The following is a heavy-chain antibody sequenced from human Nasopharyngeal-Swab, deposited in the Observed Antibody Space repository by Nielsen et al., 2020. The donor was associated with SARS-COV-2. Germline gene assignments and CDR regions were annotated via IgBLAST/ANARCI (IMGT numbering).Heavy chain of an antibody. CDR2: TSSDGSEN. Sequence: GESLKISCAASGFPLSHYYMTWVRQPPGKGLEWVAVTSSDGSENYYADSLKGRFTISRDNSKNTLYLQMNSLRAEDTAVYYCARAAVKYEYLTGYSWSYHYYGMDVWGQGTTVTVSS. CDR3: ARAAVKYEYLTGYSWSYHYYGMDV. V-gene: IGHV3-30*03. J-gene: IGHJ6*02. D-gene: IGHD3-9*01. CDR1: GFPLSHYY.